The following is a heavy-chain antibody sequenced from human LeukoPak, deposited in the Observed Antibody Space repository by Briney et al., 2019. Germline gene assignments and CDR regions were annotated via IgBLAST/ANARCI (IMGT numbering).Heavy chain of an antibody. Sequence: SGGSLRLSCAASGFTFSSYGMHWVRQAPGKGLEWVAFIWNDGDNKYYADSVKGRFTISRDNSKNTLSLQMNSLSAEDTAVYYCSTEMSSEHIFWGQGTLVTVSS. CDR1: GFTFSSYG. CDR2: IWNDGDNK. J-gene: IGHJ4*02. D-gene: IGHD3-3*02. V-gene: IGHV3-30*02. CDR3: STEMSSEHIF.